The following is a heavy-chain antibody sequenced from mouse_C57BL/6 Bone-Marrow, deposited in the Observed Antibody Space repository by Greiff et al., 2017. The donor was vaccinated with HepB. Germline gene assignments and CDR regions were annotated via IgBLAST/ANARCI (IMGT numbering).Heavy chain of an antibody. Sequence: VQLQQSGAELVRPGASVKLSCTASGFNIKDDYMHWVKQRPEQGLEWIGWIDPENGDTEYASKFQGKATITADTSSNTAYLQLSRLTSEDTAVYYCTTPLYCEYDEGYAMDYWGEGTSVTVSS. CDR2: IDPENGDT. V-gene: IGHV14-4*01. CDR3: TTPLYCEYDEGYAMDY. J-gene: IGHJ4*01. CDR1: GFNIKDDY. D-gene: IGHD2-4*01.